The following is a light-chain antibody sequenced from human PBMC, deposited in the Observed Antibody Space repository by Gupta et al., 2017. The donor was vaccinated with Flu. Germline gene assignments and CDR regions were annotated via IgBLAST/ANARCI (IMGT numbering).Light chain of an antibody. Sequence: VVLTQSTATLSLSPGDRATLSCRASQSVTSQLAWYQQKPGLAPRLLIYDASNRAADIPPRFSGSGSGTDFTLTISSLEPEDFAVYYCQQRYNWPPLTFGGGTKVEIK. J-gene: IGKJ4*01. V-gene: IGKV3-11*01. CDR1: QSVTSQ. CDR2: DAS. CDR3: QQRYNWPPLT.